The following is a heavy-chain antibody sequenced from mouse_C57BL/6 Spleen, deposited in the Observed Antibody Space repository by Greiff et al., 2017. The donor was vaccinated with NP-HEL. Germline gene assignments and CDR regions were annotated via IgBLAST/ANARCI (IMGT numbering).Heavy chain of an antibody. CDR1: GYTFTSYW. D-gene: IGHD1-1*01. J-gene: IGHJ1*03. V-gene: IGHV1-59*01. Sequence: VQLQQPGAELVRPGTSVKLSCKASGYTFTSYWMHWVKQRPGQGLEWIGVIDPSDSYTNYNQKFKGKATLTVDTSSSTAYMQLSSLTSEDSAVYYCARGYYYGSSSYWYFDVWGTGTTVTVSS. CDR2: IDPSDSYT. CDR3: ARGYYYGSSSYWYFDV.